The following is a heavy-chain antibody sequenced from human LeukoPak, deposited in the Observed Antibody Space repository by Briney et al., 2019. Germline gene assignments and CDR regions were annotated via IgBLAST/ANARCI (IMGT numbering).Heavy chain of an antibody. CDR3: ARGVRSGTYTN. D-gene: IGHD3-10*01. CDR1: GGSISNYY. V-gene: IGHV4-59*01. Sequence: SETLSLTCTVSGGSISNYYWSWIRQPPGKRLEWIGYIYYTGSTNYNPSLKSRVTISVDTSRNQFSLNLRSVTAADTAVYYCARGVRSGTYTNWGQGTLVTVSS. J-gene: IGHJ4*02. CDR2: IYYTGST.